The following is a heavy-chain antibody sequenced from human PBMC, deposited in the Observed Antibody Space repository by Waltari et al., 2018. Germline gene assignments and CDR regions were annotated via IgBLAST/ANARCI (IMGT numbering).Heavy chain of an antibody. J-gene: IGHJ5*02. CDR1: GGTFSNYA. Sequence: QVHLVQSGAEVRKPGSSVTVSCRASGGTFSNYAISWVRQAPGQGIEWMGGITPIFGTPNSAQKFQGRVTFTADESTSTAYMELSSLRSEDTAVYYCARVLGCTRTSCDRAPGWFDPWGQGTLVTVSS. V-gene: IGHV1-69*01. CDR2: ITPIFGTP. CDR3: ARVLGCTRTSCDRAPGWFDP. D-gene: IGHD2-2*02.